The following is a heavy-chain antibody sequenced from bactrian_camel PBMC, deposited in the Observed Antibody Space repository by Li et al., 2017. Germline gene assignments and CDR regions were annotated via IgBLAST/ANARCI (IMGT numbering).Heavy chain of an antibody. Sequence: QVQLVESGGGSVQPEGSLRLSCVASGFTVNPKCMGWFRQRPGQEREGIAAIDSGGMTTYAYSVSGRFVVSKDNDNNTLYLQMNSLKPDDTGMYFCAADFVNKQLARYYDYWGQGTQVTVS. CDR2: IDSGGMT. CDR1: GFTVNPKC. CDR3: AADFVNKQLARYYDY. D-gene: IGHD2*01. V-gene: IGHV3S53*01. J-gene: IGHJ4*01.